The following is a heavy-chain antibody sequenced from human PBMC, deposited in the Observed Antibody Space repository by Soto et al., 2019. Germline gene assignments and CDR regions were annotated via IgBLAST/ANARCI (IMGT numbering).Heavy chain of an antibody. D-gene: IGHD4-17*01. CDR2: ISYDGSNK. V-gene: IGHV3-30-3*01. CDR3: ASVLVDYGDYVPHYYYYYGMDV. Sequence: QVQLVESGGGVVQPGRSLRLSCAASGFTFSSYAMHWVRQAPGKGLEWVAVISYDGSNKYYADSVKGRFTISRDNSKNTLYLQMKSLRAEDTAVYYCASVLVDYGDYVPHYYYYYGMDVWGQGTTVTVSS. CDR1: GFTFSSYA. J-gene: IGHJ6*02.